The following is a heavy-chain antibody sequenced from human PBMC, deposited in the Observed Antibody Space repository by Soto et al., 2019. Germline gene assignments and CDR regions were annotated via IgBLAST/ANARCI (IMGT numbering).Heavy chain of an antibody. V-gene: IGHV3-23*01. CDR3: AKCSAAGSRYFDY. J-gene: IGHJ4*02. CDR2: IGTSDGDT. Sequence: GGSLRLSCAASGFTFRSYPMTWARQAPGKGLEWVSVIGTSDGDTHYADSVKGRFTISRDNSKNTLFLQMNSLRAEDTAVYYCAKCSAAGSRYFDYWGQGTLVTVSS. D-gene: IGHD6-13*01. CDR1: GFTFRSYP.